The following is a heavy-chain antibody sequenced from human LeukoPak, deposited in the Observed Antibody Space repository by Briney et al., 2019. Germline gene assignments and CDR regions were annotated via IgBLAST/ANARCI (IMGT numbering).Heavy chain of an antibody. V-gene: IGHV3-30*18. D-gene: IGHD6-13*01. Sequence: PGGSLRLSCAASGFTFSSYAMSWVRQAPGKGLEWVAVVSSDRSKKEYADSVRGRFTISRDNAKNTLFLQMNSLRADDTAVYYCAKGGVSDSGSWYGDYFDYWGQGTLVTVSS. J-gene: IGHJ4*02. CDR3: AKGGVSDSGSWYGDYFDY. CDR2: VSSDRSKK. CDR1: GFTFSSYA.